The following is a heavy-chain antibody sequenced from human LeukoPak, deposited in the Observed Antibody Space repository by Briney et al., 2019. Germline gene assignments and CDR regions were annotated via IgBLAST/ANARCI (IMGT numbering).Heavy chain of an antibody. Sequence: SETLSLTCTVSGGSINSYYWSWIRQPPGKGLEWIGEIYHSGSTNYNPSLKSRVTISVDKSKNQFSLKLSSVTAADTAVYYCARVGIAARLLDYWGQGTLVTVSS. D-gene: IGHD6-6*01. CDR1: GGSINSYY. CDR2: IYHSGST. V-gene: IGHV4-59*12. J-gene: IGHJ4*02. CDR3: ARVGIAARLLDY.